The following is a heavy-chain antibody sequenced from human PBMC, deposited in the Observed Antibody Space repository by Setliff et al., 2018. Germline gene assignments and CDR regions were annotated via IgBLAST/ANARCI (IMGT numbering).Heavy chain of an antibody. CDR1: GSSFTGHN. CDR2: INPDSGDT. D-gene: IGHD3-22*01. CDR3: ARVPQEALYYYDRGNHFDS. Sequence: ASVKVSCKVSGSSFTGHNLHWVRQAPGQGLEWMGWINPDSGDTHSPQKFQGRVTMTRDTSITTAYMELSSLRSDDTAVYYCARVPQEALYYYDRGNHFDSWGQGTLVTVSS. V-gene: IGHV1-2*02. J-gene: IGHJ4*02.